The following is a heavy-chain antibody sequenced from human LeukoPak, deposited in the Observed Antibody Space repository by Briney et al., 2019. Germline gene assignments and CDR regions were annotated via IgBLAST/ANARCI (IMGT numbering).Heavy chain of an antibody. J-gene: IGHJ4*02. CDR2: INPNSGGT. D-gene: IGHD1-26*01. V-gene: IGHV1-2*04. CDR1: GYTFTGYC. CDR3: ARQETKWELLDY. Sequence: GASVKVSCKASGYTFTGYCMHWVRQAPGQGLEWMGRINPNSGGTNYAQKFQGWVTMTTDTSTSTAYMELRSLRSDDTAVYYCARQETKWELLDYWGQGTLVTASS.